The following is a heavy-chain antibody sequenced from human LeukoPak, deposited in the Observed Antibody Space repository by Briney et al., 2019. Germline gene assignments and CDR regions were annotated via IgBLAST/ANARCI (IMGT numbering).Heavy chain of an antibody. J-gene: IGHJ5*02. CDR1: GYTFTSYA. Sequence: GASVKVSCKASGYTFTSYAMNWVRQAPGQGLEWMGWISAYNGNTNSAQKFQGRVTMTRDTSISTAYMELSSLRSDDTAVYYCARGTYYYDTSGYHWFDPWGQGTLVTVSS. CDR2: ISAYNGNT. CDR3: ARGTYYYDTSGYHWFDP. D-gene: IGHD3-22*01. V-gene: IGHV1-2*02.